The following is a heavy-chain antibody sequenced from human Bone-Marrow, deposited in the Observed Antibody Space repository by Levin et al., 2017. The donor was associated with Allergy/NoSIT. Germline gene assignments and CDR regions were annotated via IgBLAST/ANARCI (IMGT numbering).Heavy chain of an antibody. CDR1: GFTFSSYA. V-gene: IGHV3-30-3*01. D-gene: IGHD6-13*01. J-gene: IGHJ4*02. Sequence: GGSLRLSCAASGFTFSSYAMHWVRQAPGKGLEWVAVISYDGSNKYYADSVKGRFTISRDNSKNTLYLQMNSLRAEDTAVYYCARGTETTAAVDLLDYWGQGTLVTVSS. CDR2: ISYDGSNK. CDR3: ARGTETTAAVDLLDY.